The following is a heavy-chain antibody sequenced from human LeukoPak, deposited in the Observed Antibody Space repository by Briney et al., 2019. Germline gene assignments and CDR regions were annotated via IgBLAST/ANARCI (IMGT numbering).Heavy chain of an antibody. D-gene: IGHD1-26*01. CDR2: TYYRSKWYN. V-gene: IGHV6-1*01. Sequence: SQTLSLTCAISGDSVSSNSAAWNWIRQSPSRGLEWLGRTYYRSKWYNDYAVSVKSRITINPDTSKNQFSLKLSSVTAADTAVYYCARHSRWELPFDYWGQGTLVTVSS. J-gene: IGHJ4*02. CDR3: ARHSRWELPFDY. CDR1: GDSVSSNSAA.